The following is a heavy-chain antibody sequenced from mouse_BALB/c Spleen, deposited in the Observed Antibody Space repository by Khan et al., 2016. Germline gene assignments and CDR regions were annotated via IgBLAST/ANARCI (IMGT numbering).Heavy chain of an antibody. J-gene: IGHJ1*01. CDR3: ARDYDYDGDWYFDV. D-gene: IGHD2-4*01. CDR2: MNTYTGEP. V-gene: IGHV9-3-1*01. CDR1: GYTFTNYG. Sequence: QIQLVQSGPELKKPGETVKISCKASGYTFTNYGMNWVKQAPGKGLKWMGWMNTYTGEPTYADDLKGRFAFSLKTSARTAYLQINIRKNEDTATYFCARDYDYDGDWYFDVWGAGTTVTVSS.